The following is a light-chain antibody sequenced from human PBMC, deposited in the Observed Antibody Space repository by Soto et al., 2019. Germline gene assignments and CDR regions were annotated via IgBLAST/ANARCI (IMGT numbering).Light chain of an antibody. J-gene: IGKJ4*01. CDR1: QTISSW. V-gene: IGKV1-5*03. CDR2: KAS. CDR3: QKHNAAPLT. Sequence: DIQMTQSPSTLSGSVGDRVTITCRASQTISSWLAWYQQKPGKAPKLLIYKASTLKSGVPSRFSGSGSGTEFTLTISNLQPEDVATYYCQKHNAAPLTFGGGTKVDNK.